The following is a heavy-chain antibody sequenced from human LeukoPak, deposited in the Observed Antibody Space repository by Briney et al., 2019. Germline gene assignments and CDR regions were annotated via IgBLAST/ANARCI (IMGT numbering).Heavy chain of an antibody. CDR3: AKGAAAPYYYYGMDV. Sequence: GGSLRLSCAVSGVTFSSYGMHWVRQAPGKGLEWVSVISFDGSSTFYRDSVKGRFTISRDNSKNSLYLQMNSLRTEDTALYYCAKGAAAPYYYYGMDVWGQGTTVTVSS. D-gene: IGHD2-2*01. CDR1: GVTFSSYG. V-gene: IGHV3-30*18. J-gene: IGHJ6*02. CDR2: ISFDGSST.